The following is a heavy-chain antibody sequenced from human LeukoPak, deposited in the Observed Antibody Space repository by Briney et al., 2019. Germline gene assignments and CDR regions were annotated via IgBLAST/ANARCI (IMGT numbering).Heavy chain of an antibody. J-gene: IGHJ3*02. CDR3: ARDIGGGTFDI. CDR1: GFTFSRFW. D-gene: IGHD3-3*01. V-gene: IGHV3-7*05. Sequence: PGGSLRLSCAASGFTFSRFWMNWGRQAPGRGLEWMANIDQRGGRNNYVDSVKGRFTISRDNAKNSLFLEMASLRADDTAVYFCARDIGGGTFDIWGQGTTVTVSS. CDR2: IDQRGGRN.